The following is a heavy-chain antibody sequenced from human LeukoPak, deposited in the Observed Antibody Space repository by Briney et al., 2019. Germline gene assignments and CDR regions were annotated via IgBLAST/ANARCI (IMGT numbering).Heavy chain of an antibody. CDR3: ATPRGGYCSGGSCPGSKQFDY. Sequence: ASVKVSCKVSGYTLTGLSVHWVRRAPGKGREWLGGFDPDDGGTIYAQKFQGRVTMTEDSSTYKAYMQLSSLRSEDTAVYYCATPRGGYCSGGSCPGSKQFDYWGQGTLVTVSS. CDR2: FDPDDGGT. CDR1: GYTLTGLS. J-gene: IGHJ4*02. D-gene: IGHD2-15*01. V-gene: IGHV1-24*01.